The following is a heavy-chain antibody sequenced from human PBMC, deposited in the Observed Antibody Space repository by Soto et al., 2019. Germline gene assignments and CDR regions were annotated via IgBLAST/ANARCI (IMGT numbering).Heavy chain of an antibody. CDR2: ISAYNGNT. CDR1: GYTFTSYG. J-gene: IGHJ4*02. D-gene: IGHD3-22*01. Sequence: GASVKVSCKASGYTFTSYGISWARQAPGQGLEWMGWISAYNGNTNYAQKLQGRVTMTTDTSTSTAYMELRSLRSDDTAVYYCASSVVITDPFDYWGQGTLVTVSS. V-gene: IGHV1-18*01. CDR3: ASSVVITDPFDY.